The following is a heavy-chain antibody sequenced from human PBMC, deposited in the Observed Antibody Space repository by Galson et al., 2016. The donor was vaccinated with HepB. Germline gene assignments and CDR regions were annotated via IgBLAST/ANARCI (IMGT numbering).Heavy chain of an antibody. J-gene: IGHJ6*04. V-gene: IGHV3-21*01. CDR3: AKGGDIVVVPAPIVGDYGMDV. D-gene: IGHD2-2*01. CDR1: GFTFSSYT. CDR2: ISSSSTYR. Sequence: SLRLSCAASGFTFSSYTMNWVRQAPGKGLEWVSSISSSSTYRHYADSMKGRFTISRDNAKNSLFLQMNSLRAEDSAVYYCAKGGDIVVVPAPIVGDYGMDVWGKGTTVTVSS.